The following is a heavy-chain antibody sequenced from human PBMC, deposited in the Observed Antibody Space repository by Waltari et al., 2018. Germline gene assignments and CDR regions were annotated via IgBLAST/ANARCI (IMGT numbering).Heavy chain of an antibody. V-gene: IGHV3-64*01. CDR3: AREGGDYGGYVSDY. Sequence: VQLVESGGGLVQPGGSLRLSCAASGFTLSRYAMHWDRKAPWKGLEYASAMTSNGGNRYYANSVKGSITISRDNSKNTLYLQMGSLRTEDMAVYYCAREGGDYGGYVSDYWGQGTLVTVSS. D-gene: IGHD4-17*01. CDR2: MTSNGGNR. J-gene: IGHJ4*02. CDR1: GFTLSRYA.